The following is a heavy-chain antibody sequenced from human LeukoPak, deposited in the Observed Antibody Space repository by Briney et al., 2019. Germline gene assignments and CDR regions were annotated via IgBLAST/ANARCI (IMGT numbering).Heavy chain of an antibody. D-gene: IGHD3-10*01. CDR1: GFTFSSYA. Sequence: PGGSLRLSCAASGFTFSSYAVSWVRQAPGKGLEWVANIKQDGSEKYYVDSVKGRFTISRDNAKNSLYLQMNSLRAEDTAVYYCARDLGSGSYYRGFDYWGQGTLVTVSS. CDR2: IKQDGSEK. V-gene: IGHV3-7*01. CDR3: ARDLGSGSYYRGFDY. J-gene: IGHJ4*02.